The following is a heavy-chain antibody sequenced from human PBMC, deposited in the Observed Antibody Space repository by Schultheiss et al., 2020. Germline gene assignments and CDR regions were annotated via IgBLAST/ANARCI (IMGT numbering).Heavy chain of an antibody. V-gene: IGHV4-59*08. D-gene: IGHD5-18*01. CDR2: IYYSGST. Sequence: SETLSLTCTVSGGSISSYYWSWIRQPPGKGLEWIGYIYYSGSTNYNPSLKSRVTISVDTSKNQFSLNLSSVTAADTALYYCATHPRGYNYGVLDYWGQGTLVTVSS. CDR3: ATHPRGYNYGVLDY. CDR1: GGSISSYY. J-gene: IGHJ4*02.